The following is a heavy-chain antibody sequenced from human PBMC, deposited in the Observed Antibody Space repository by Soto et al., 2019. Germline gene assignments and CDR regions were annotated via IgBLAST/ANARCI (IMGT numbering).Heavy chain of an antibody. J-gene: IGHJ4*02. CDR2: THYSGST. CDR1: GGSISSYY. Sequence: QVQLQESGPGLVKSSETLSLTCTVSGGSISSYYWSWIRQPPGKGLEWIGYTHYSGSTNYNASLKSRVTMSVDTSKNQFSLRLSSVTAADTAVYYCAGRGAAAGTFDYWGQGTLVTVSS. CDR3: AGRGAAAGTFDY. D-gene: IGHD6-13*01. V-gene: IGHV4-59*08.